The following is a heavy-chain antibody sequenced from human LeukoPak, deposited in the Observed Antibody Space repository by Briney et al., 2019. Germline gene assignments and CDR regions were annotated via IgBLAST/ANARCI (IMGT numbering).Heavy chain of an antibody. Sequence: SETLSLTCTVSGGSISSSSYYWGWIRQPPGKGLEWIGSIYYSGSTYYNPSLKSRVTISVDTSKNQFSLKLSSVTAADTAVYYCARGGVLHSALNLWGRGTLVTVSS. CDR3: ARGGVLHSALNL. D-gene: IGHD3-10*01. J-gene: IGHJ2*01. CDR2: IYYSGST. CDR1: GGSISSSSYY. V-gene: IGHV4-39*07.